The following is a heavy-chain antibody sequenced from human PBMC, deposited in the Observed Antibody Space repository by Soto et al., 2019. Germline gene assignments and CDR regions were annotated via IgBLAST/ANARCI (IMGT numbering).Heavy chain of an antibody. D-gene: IGHD3-10*01. J-gene: IGHJ4*02. Sequence: ASVKVSCKASGYTFTSYGISWVRQAPGQGLEWMGWISAYNGNTNYAQKLQGRVTMTTDASTSTAYMELRSLRSDDTAVYYCARAIPPVYYDSGYYFDYWGQGTLVTVSS. CDR2: ISAYNGNT. CDR3: ARAIPPVYYDSGYYFDY. CDR1: GYTFTSYG. V-gene: IGHV1-18*01.